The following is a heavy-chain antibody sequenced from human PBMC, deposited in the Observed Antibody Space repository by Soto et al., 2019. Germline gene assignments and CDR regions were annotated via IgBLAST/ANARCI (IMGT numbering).Heavy chain of an antibody. J-gene: IGHJ3*01. CDR3: ASPTSVEQLAYEL. CDR2: IIPIFGTA. Sequence: SVKVSCKASGGTFSSYAISWVRQAPGQGLEWMGGIIPIFGTANYAQKFQGRVTITADESTSTAYMELSSLRSEDTAVYYCASPTSVEQLAYELWGQGTMVTVSS. CDR1: GGTFSSYA. D-gene: IGHD6-6*01. V-gene: IGHV1-69*13.